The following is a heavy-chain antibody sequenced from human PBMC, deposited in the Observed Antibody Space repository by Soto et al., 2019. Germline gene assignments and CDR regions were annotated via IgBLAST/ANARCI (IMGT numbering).Heavy chain of an antibody. V-gene: IGHV2-5*02. CDR3: AYAPGELLAFEH. D-gene: IGHD1-26*01. CDR2: IYWDDDK. Sequence: QIALKESGPTLVKPTQTLTVTCSFSGFSLSTSGVGVAWVRQPPGKALEWLALIYWDDDKRYSPSLNSRLTITKDTAKNQVVLTMTDMDPADTGTYYCAYAPGELLAFEHWGQGTLVTVSS. CDR1: GFSLSTSGVG. J-gene: IGHJ4*02.